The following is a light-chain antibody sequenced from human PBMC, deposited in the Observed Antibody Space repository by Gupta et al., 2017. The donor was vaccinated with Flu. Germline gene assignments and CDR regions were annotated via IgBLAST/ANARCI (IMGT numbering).Light chain of an antibody. V-gene: IGLV1-44*01. Sequence: QSVLTQPPSASGAPGQRVAISGSGSRPNIGSNTVNWYQQLPGTAPQLLMHSNNQRPSGVPDRFSGSKSGTSASLAISGVQSEDEADYYCAAWDDSLNGYVFGTGTKVSVL. J-gene: IGLJ1*01. CDR1: RPNIGSNT. CDR2: SNN. CDR3: AAWDDSLNGYV.